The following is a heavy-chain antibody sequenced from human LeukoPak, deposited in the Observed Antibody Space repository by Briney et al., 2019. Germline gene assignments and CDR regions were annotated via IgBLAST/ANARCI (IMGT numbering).Heavy chain of an antibody. Sequence: SVKVSCKASGGTFSSYAVSWVRQAPGQGLEWMGGIIPIFGTANYAQKFQGRVTITADESTSTAYMELSSLRSEDTAVYYCARPKRGYCSSTSCYALKGYYYGMDVWGQGTTVTVSS. V-gene: IGHV1-69*13. J-gene: IGHJ6*02. CDR3: ARPKRGYCSSTSCYALKGYYYGMDV. D-gene: IGHD2-2*01. CDR2: IIPIFGTA. CDR1: GGTFSSYA.